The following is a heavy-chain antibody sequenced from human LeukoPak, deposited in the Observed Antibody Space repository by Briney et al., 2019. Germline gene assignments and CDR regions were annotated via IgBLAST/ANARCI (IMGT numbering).Heavy chain of an antibody. CDR1: GFTFSSYG. Sequence: GGSLRLSCAASGFTFSSYGMHWVRQAPGKGLEWVAVISYDGSNKYYADSVKGRFTISRDNSKNTLYLQMNSLRAEDTAVYYCAKAGDYDSSGYYYEHAFDIWGQGTMVTVSS. CDR3: AKAGDYDSSGYYYEHAFDI. V-gene: IGHV3-30*18. D-gene: IGHD3-22*01. J-gene: IGHJ3*02. CDR2: ISYDGSNK.